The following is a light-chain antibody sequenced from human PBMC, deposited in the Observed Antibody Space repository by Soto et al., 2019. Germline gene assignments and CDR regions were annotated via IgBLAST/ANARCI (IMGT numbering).Light chain of an antibody. CDR1: VSNVGASYD. CDR3: QSYDNILSGPL. Sequence: QCVLTQPPSVSGAPGQTITMSCTGSVSNVGASYDVHWYQVLPGAGPRLLIYKNNNRPSGVPDRFSGSKSGTSASLAITGLRAEDEADYYCQSYDNILSGPLFGGGTKVTVL. V-gene: IGLV1-40*01. J-gene: IGLJ3*02. CDR2: KNN.